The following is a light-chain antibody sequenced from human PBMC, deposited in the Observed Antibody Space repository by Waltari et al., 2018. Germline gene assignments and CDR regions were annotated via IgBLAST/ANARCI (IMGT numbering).Light chain of an antibody. CDR1: PLGNKY. V-gene: IGLV3-1*01. CDR3: QAWDTISAG. J-gene: IGLJ2*01. Sequence: SYELTQPPSVSVSPGQTASITCSGDPLGNKYVSWYQQKPGQSPVLCIYQDTKRPSGIPERLSGSNSGNTATLTISGTQVMDEGDYYCQAWDTISAGLGGGTKLTVL. CDR2: QDT.